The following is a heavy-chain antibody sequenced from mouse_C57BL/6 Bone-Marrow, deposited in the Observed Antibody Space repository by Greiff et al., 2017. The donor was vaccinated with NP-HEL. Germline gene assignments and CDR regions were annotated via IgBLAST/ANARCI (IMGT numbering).Heavy chain of an antibody. Sequence: VQLQQSGAELVKPGASVKLSSKASGYTFTSYWMHWVKQRPGQGLEWIGMIHPNSGSTNYNEKFKSKATLTVDKSSSTAYMQLSSLTSEDSAVYYCALYYYGSSYWGQGTTLTVSS. V-gene: IGHV1-64*01. D-gene: IGHD1-1*01. CDR2: IHPNSGST. CDR1: GYTFTSYW. J-gene: IGHJ2*01. CDR3: ALYYYGSSY.